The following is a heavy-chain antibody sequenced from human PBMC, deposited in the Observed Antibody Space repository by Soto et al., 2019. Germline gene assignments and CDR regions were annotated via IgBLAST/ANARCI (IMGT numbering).Heavy chain of an antibody. CDR1: GGSFSGYY. CDR3: ARLSYGSGSCF. Sequence: SETLSLTCAVYGGSFSGYYLSWVRQPPGKGLEWIGEINHSGSTNYNPSLRSRVTMSVDTAKNQFSLMLTSVTAADTAIYYCARLSYGSGSCFWGQGTLVTVSS. V-gene: IGHV4-34*01. CDR2: INHSGST. D-gene: IGHD3-10*01. J-gene: IGHJ4*02.